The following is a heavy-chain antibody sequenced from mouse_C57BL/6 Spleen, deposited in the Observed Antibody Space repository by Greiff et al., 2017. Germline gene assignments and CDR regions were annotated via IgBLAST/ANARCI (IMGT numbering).Heavy chain of an antibody. V-gene: IGHV1-82*01. D-gene: IGHD2-3*01. Sequence: QVQLQQSGPELVKPGASVKISCKASGYAFSSSWMNWVKQRPGKGLEWIGRIYPGDGDTNYNGKFKGKATLTADKSSSTAYMQLSSLTSEDSAVYFCARIYDGYDYYAMDYWGQGTSVTVSS. CDR1: GYAFSSSW. J-gene: IGHJ4*01. CDR2: IYPGDGDT. CDR3: ARIYDGYDYYAMDY.